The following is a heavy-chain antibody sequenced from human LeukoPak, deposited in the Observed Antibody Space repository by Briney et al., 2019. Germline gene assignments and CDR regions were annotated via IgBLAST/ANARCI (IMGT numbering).Heavy chain of an antibody. Sequence: SETLSLTCAVYGGSFSGYYWSWIRQPPGKGLEWIGEINHSGSTNYNPSLKSRVTISVDTSKNQFSLKLSSVTAADTAVYYCARDLLHRGYAFDIWGQGTMVTVSS. CDR2: INHSGST. CDR1: GGSFSGYY. J-gene: IGHJ3*02. V-gene: IGHV4-34*01. CDR3: ARDLLHRGYAFDI. D-gene: IGHD5-12*01.